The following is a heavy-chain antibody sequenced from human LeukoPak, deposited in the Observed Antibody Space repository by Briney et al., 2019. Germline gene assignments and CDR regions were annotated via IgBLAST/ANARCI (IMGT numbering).Heavy chain of an antibody. J-gene: IGHJ5*02. CDR3: ARDLASLGGFDP. CDR1: GGSISSYY. V-gene: IGHV4-59*01. Sequence: SETLSLTCTVSGGSISSYYWSWIRQPPGKGLEWIACISYSGSTKYNPSLKSRVTISVDTSKNQFSLKLSSVTAADTAVYYCARDLASLGGFDPWGQGTPVTVSS. CDR2: ISYSGST.